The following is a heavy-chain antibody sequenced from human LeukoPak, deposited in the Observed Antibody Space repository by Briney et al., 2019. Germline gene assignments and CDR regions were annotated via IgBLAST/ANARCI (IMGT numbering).Heavy chain of an antibody. J-gene: IGHJ6*03. CDR2: IFYTGTT. CDR1: GGSFRSHY. D-gene: IGHD2-21*02. CDR3: AREVTAFYSYMDV. Sequence: SETLSLTCTVSGGSFRSHYWSWIRQPPGKGLEWIGYIFYTGTTNYNPSLESRVTISVHKSENQFSLKLTSVTAADTAVYYCAREVTAFYSYMDVWGTGTTVTVSS. V-gene: IGHV4-59*11.